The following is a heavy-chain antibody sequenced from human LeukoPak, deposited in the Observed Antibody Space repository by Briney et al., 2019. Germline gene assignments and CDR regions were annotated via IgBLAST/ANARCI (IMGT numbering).Heavy chain of an antibody. J-gene: IGHJ6*03. CDR3: ARDVISRIAAAVGYMDV. V-gene: IGHV3-30*04. Sequence: GGSLRLSCAASGFTFSNYAMHWVRQAPGKGLEWVAVISYDGTNKYYADSVKGRFTISRDNSKNTLYLQMNSLRAEDTAVYYCARDVISRIAAAVGYMDVWGKGTTVTVSS. D-gene: IGHD6-13*01. CDR1: GFTFSNYA. CDR2: ISYDGTNK.